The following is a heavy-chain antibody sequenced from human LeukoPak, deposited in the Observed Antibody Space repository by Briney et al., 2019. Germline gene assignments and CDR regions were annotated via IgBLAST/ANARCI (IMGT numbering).Heavy chain of an antibody. J-gene: IGHJ5*02. V-gene: IGHV3-64D*09. CDR3: VKLEWRYYYDT. D-gene: IGHD3-22*01. Sequence: GESLRLSCSASGFTFSSYAMHWVRQAPGKGLEYVSAISSSGGSTYYADSVKGRFTISRDNSKNTLHLQMSSLRAEDTAVYYCVKLEWRYYYDTWGQGTLVSVSS. CDR1: GFTFSSYA. CDR2: ISSSGGST.